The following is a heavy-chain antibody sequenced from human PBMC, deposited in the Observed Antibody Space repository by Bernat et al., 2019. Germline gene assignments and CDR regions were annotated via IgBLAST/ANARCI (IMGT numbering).Heavy chain of an antibody. CDR1: GFTFSTYG. CDR2: IWYDGSNK. V-gene: IGHV3-33*01. Sequence: QVQLVESGGGVVQPGRSLRLSCAASGFTFSTYGMHWVRQALGKGLEWVAVIWYDGSNKYYADSVKGRFTISRDNSKNTLYLQMNSLRAEDTAVYYCARDFLKGKTLDYWGQGTLVTVSS. J-gene: IGHJ4*02. D-gene: IGHD3-10*01. CDR3: ARDFLKGKTLDY.